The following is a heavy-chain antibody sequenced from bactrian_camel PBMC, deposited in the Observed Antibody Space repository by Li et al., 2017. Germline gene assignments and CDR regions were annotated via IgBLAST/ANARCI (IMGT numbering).Heavy chain of an antibody. CDR2: TYTRGGSS. CDR3: AADKWYHGGCQGELTTDLSF. Sequence: HVQLVESGGGSVQAGGSLRISCAASADVTSTNCMAWFRQAPGKEREGVAVTYTRGGSSFYADSVKGRFTISRDRDKNTLALQMNSLKPEDTAMYYCAADKWYHGGCQGELTTDLSFWGQGTQVTVS. V-gene: IGHV3S54*01. CDR1: ADVTSTNC. D-gene: IGHD7*01. J-gene: IGHJ6*01.